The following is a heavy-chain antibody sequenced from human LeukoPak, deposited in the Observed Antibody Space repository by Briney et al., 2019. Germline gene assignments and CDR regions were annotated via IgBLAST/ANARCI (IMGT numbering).Heavy chain of an antibody. J-gene: IGHJ4*02. CDR3: ARHHDY. V-gene: IGHV4-59*01. Sequence: SETLSFTCTVSGGSISSYYWSWIRQPPGKGLEWIGYIYYSGSTYYNPSLKSRVTISVDRSKNQFSLKLSSVTAADTAVYYCARHHDYWGQGTLVTVSS. CDR2: IYYSGST. CDR1: GGSISSYY.